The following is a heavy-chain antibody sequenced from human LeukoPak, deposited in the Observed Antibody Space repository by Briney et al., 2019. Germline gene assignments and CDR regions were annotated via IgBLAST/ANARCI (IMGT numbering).Heavy chain of an antibody. V-gene: IGHV3-30-3*01. CDR1: GFTFSSYA. D-gene: IGHD3-16*01. J-gene: IGHJ6*02. Sequence: GGSLRLSCAASGFTFSSYAMHWVRQAPGKGLEWVAVISYDGSNKYYADSVKGRFTISRDNSKNTLYLQMNSLRAEDTAVYYCARDLGDDYGMDVWGQGTTVTVSS. CDR3: ARDLGDDYGMDV. CDR2: ISYDGSNK.